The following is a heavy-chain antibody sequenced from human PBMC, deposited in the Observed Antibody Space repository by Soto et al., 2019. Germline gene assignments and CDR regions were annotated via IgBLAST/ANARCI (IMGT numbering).Heavy chain of an antibody. Sequence: EVQLVESGGGLIQPGGSLRLSCAASGFTVSSNYMSWVRQAPGKGLEWVSVIYSGGSTYYADSVKGRFTISRDNSKNTLYLQMNSLRAEDTAVYYCASVRGYRYGPPPRGYFDYWGQGTLVTVSS. V-gene: IGHV3-53*01. D-gene: IGHD5-18*01. CDR3: ASVRGYRYGPPPRGYFDY. CDR2: IYSGGST. CDR1: GFTVSSNY. J-gene: IGHJ4*02.